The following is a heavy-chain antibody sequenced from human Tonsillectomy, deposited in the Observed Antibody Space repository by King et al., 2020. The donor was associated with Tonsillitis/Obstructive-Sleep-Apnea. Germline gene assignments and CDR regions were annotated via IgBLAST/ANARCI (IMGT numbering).Heavy chain of an antibody. CDR1: GYTFISYG. J-gene: IGHJ4*02. CDR2: ISAYNGNT. V-gene: IGHV1-18*01. D-gene: IGHD5/OR15-5a*01. Sequence: QVQLVESGAEVKKPGASVKVSCKASGYTFISYGISWVRQAPGQGLEWMGWISAYNGNTNYAQRLQGRVTMTTDTSTSTASMELRSLRSDDTAVYYCARWGSVYDPDLDYWGQGTLVTVSS. CDR3: ARWGSVYDPDLDY.